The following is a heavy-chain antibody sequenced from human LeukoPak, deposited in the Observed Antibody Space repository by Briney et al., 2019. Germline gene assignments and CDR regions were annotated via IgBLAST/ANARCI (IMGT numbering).Heavy chain of an antibody. D-gene: IGHD2-2*01. CDR1: GGTFSSYA. CDR2: IIPIFGTA. J-gene: IGHJ6*03. CDR3: ARDPRYCSSTSCSLFYMDV. Sequence: ASVKVSCKASGGTFSSYAISWVRQAPGQGLEWMGRIIPIFGTANYAQKFQGRVTITADKSTSTACMELSSLRSEDTAVYYCARDPRYCSSTSCSLFYMDVWGKGTTVTVSS. V-gene: IGHV1-69*06.